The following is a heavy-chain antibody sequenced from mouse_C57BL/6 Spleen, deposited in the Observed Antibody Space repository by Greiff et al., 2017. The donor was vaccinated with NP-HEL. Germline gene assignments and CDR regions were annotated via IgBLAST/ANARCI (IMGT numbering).Heavy chain of an antibody. CDR2: IDPGNSDT. CDR3: TRHDYNVYAMGY. CDR1: GYTFTSYW. V-gene: IGHV1-5*01. D-gene: IGHD2-4*01. Sequence: EVQLQQSGTVLARPGASVKMSCKTSGYTFTSYWMHWVNQRPGQGLEWIGAIDPGNSDTSYNQKFKGKAKLTVGTSASTAYMKLSSLTNEDSSVCYCTRHDYNVYAMGYWGQGTSVTVSS. J-gene: IGHJ4*01.